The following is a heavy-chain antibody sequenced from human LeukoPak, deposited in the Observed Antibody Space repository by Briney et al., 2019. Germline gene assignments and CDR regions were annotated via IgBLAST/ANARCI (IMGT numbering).Heavy chain of an antibody. CDR3: ARDVGGMATGYFDY. Sequence: GGSLRLSCAASGLTVSSNFMSWVRQAPGKGLEWVSVIHSDGRTFYADTVKGRFTVSRDNSNDMLFLQMNSLRAEDTAVYYCARDVGGMATGYFDYWGQGTPVAVSS. D-gene: IGHD5-12*01. J-gene: IGHJ4*02. CDR2: IHSDGRT. CDR1: GLTVSSNF. V-gene: IGHV3-66*02.